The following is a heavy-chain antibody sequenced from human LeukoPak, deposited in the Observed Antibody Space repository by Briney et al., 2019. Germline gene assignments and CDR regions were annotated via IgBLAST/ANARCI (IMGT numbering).Heavy chain of an antibody. CDR1: GFTFISYA. CDR3: AKGSITMIVVVIKV. J-gene: IGHJ4*02. V-gene: IGHV3-23*01. D-gene: IGHD3-22*01. Sequence: GGSLRLSCAASGFTFISYAMSWVRQAPGKGLEWVSVISGSGGSTYYADSVKGRFTISRDNSKNTLYLQMNSLRADDTAVYYCAKGSITMIVVVIKVWGQGTLVTVSS. CDR2: ISGSGGST.